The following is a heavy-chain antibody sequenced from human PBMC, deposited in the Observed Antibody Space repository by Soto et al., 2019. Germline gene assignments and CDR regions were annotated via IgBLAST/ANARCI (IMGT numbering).Heavy chain of an antibody. CDR3: ARGLTTLYYFDS. D-gene: IGHD3-16*01. CDR2: IYYAGSS. V-gene: IGHV4-31*03. Sequence: LSLTCSVSGDSISRNVYYWTWIRQHPGKGLEWIGHIYYAGSSYYNPSLKSRVTISLDTSKHQFSLKLSSVTAADTAVYFCARGLTTLYYFDSWGQGTLVTAPQ. J-gene: IGHJ4*02. CDR1: GDSISRNVYY.